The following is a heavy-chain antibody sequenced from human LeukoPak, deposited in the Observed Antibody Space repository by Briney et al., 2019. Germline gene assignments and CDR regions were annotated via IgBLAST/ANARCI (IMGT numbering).Heavy chain of an antibody. Sequence: PGGSLRLSCAASGFTFSSYAMSWVRQAPGKGLEWVSAISGSGGSTYYADSVKGRFTISRDNSKNTLYLQMNSLRAEDTAVYYCAKDQENYYDSSGPTGDAFDIWGQGTMVTVSS. D-gene: IGHD3-22*01. V-gene: IGHV3-23*01. CDR3: AKDQENYYDSSGPTGDAFDI. CDR2: ISGSGGST. J-gene: IGHJ3*02. CDR1: GFTFSSYA.